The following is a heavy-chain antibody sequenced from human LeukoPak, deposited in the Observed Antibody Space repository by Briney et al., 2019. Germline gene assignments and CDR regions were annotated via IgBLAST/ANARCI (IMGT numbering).Heavy chain of an antibody. J-gene: IGHJ6*02. CDR2: IIPILGIA. CDR1: GGTFSSYA. CDR3: ARAGQLLRPYYYGMDV. D-gene: IGHD2-2*01. V-gene: IGHV1-69*04. Sequence: SVKVSCKASGGTFSSYAISWVRQAPGQGLEWMGRIIPILGIANYAQKFQGRVTITADKSTSTAYMELSSLRSEDTAVYYCARAGQLLRPYYYGMDVWGQGTTVTVSS.